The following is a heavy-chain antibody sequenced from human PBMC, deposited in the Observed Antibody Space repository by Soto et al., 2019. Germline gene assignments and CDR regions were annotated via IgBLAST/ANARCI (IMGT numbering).Heavy chain of an antibody. V-gene: IGHV4-59*01. CDR1: GGSISGYY. J-gene: IGHJ6*03. CDR3: ARLTGGTYLSFYYYIGV. D-gene: IGHD2-8*02. Sequence: QVQLQESGPGLVKPSETLSLTCTVSGGSISGYYWSWIRQPPGKGLEWIGYIYYSGTTNYDPSLKSRVTMSVDTSKNQFSLKLSSVTAADTAVYYCARLTGGTYLSFYYYIGVWGEGTTVTVSS. CDR2: IYYSGTT.